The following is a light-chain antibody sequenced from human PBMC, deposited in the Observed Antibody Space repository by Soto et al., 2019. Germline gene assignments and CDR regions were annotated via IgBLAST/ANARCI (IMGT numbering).Light chain of an antibody. Sequence: DIQMTQSPSTLSASVGDRVTITCRASQSISSWLAWYQQKPGKAPKLLIYDASSLESGVPSRFSSSGSGTKLPRKIGSLQPDDVAPCYCRQYNSIPGTFGQGPKVEIK. CDR1: QSISSW. J-gene: IGKJ1*01. CDR3: RQYNSIPGT. CDR2: DAS. V-gene: IGKV1-5*01.